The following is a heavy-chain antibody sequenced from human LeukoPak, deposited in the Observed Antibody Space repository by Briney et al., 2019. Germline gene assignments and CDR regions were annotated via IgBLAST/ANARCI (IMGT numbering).Heavy chain of an antibody. CDR2: IYPDDSDT. CDR1: GNSFASYW. V-gene: IGHV5-51*01. CDR3: ARRIAGSGSDY. Sequence: GESLKISCKGSGNSFASYWIGWVRQLPGKGLEWMGIIYPDDSDTRYSPSFQGQVTITADKSISTAYLHWNSVKASDTAMYYCARRIAGSGSDYWGQGTLVTVSS. D-gene: IGHD6-13*01. J-gene: IGHJ4*02.